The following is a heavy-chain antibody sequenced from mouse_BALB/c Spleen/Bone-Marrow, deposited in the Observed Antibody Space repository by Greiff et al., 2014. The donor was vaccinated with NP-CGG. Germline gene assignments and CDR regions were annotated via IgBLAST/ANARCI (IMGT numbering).Heavy chain of an antibody. Sequence: QVQLKESGAELVRPGSSVKISCKASGYAFSSYWMSWVKQRPGQGLEWIGQIYPGDGDTNYSGKFKGKATLTADKSSSTAYMQLSSLTSEDSAVYFCARWLPAMDYWGQGTSVTVSS. D-gene: IGHD2-2*01. V-gene: IGHV1-80*01. CDR3: ARWLPAMDY. CDR2: IYPGDGDT. CDR1: GYAFSSYW. J-gene: IGHJ4*01.